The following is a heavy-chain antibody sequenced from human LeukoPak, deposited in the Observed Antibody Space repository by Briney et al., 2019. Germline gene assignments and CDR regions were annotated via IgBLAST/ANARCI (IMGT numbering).Heavy chain of an antibody. CDR2: INSDGSST. V-gene: IGHV3-74*01. Sequence: GGSLRLSCAASGFTFSSYWMHWVRQAPGEGLVWVSRINSDGSSTSYADSVKGRFTISRDNAKNTLYLQMNSLRAEDTAVYYCARGRPWGSYASDYYYYMDVWGKGTTVTVSS. CDR1: GFTFSSYW. J-gene: IGHJ6*03. CDR3: ARGRPWGSYASDYYYYMDV. D-gene: IGHD3-16*01.